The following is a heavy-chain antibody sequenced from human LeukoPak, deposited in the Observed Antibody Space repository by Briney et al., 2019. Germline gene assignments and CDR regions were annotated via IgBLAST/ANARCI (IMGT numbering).Heavy chain of an antibody. CDR2: IWNDGSIK. CDR1: GFTFSTYG. Sequence: PGRSLRFSCASSGFTFSTYGMHWVRQAPGRGLEWVAVIWNDGSIKYYGDSVKGRFTISRDNSKNTLYLQMNSVRAEDTAVYYCARAVGPFDFWGPGTEVIVSS. J-gene: IGHJ3*01. V-gene: IGHV3-33*01. CDR3: ARAVGPFDF.